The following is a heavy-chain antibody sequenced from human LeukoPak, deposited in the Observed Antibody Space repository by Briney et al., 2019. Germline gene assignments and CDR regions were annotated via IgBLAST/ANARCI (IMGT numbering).Heavy chain of an antibody. CDR1: GFTFSSYS. D-gene: IGHD1-26*01. CDR3: AREVGRTRRNWFDP. V-gene: IGHV3-21*01. J-gene: IGHJ5*02. Sequence: GGSLRLSCAASGFTFSSYSMNWVRQAPGKGLEWVSSISSSSSYIYYADSVKGRFTISRDNAKNSLYLQMNSLRAEDTAVYYCAREVGRTRRNWFDPWGQGTLVTVSS. CDR2: ISSSSSYI.